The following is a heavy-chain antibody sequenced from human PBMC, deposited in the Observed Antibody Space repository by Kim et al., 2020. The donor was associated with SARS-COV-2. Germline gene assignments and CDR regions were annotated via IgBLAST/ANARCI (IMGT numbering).Heavy chain of an antibody. D-gene: IGHD6-6*01. CDR2: ISSSSSYI. J-gene: IGHJ6*02. CDR3: ARDLYASIASWLGGYYYYGMDV. CDR1: GFTFSSYS. Sequence: GGSLRLYCAASGFTFSSYSMNWVRQAPGKGLEWVSSISSSSSYIYYADSVKGRFTISRDNAKNSLYLQMNSLRAEDTAVYYCARDLYASIASWLGGYYYYGMDVWGQGTTVTVSS. V-gene: IGHV3-21*01.